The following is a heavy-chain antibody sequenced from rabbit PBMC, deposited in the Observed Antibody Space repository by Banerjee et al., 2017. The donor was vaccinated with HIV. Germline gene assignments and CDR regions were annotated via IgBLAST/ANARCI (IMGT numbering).Heavy chain of an antibody. CDR2: INASTGKP. Sequence: QEQLVESGGGLVQPGGSLKLSCKGSGFDFSSYGISWVRQAPGKGLEWIACINASTGKPVYATWAKGRFTISRTSSTTVTLRMTSLTAADRATYFCARDLVGVIGWNFYLWGPGTLVTVS. V-gene: IGHV1S45*01. J-gene: IGHJ4*01. CDR3: ARDLVGVIGWNFYL. D-gene: IGHD1-1*01. CDR1: GFDFSSYG.